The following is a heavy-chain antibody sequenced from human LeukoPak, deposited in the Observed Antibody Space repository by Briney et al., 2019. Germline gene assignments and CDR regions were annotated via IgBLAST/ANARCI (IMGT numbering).Heavy chain of an antibody. CDR3: ATDITDEVGATTFAFDI. Sequence: ASVKVSCKVSGYTLTELSMHWVRQVPGKGLEWMGGFDPEDGETIYAQKFQGRVTMTEDTSTDTAYMELSSLRSEDTAVYYCATDITDEVGATTFAFDIWGQGTMVTVSS. CDR2: FDPEDGET. CDR1: GYTLTELS. V-gene: IGHV1-24*01. J-gene: IGHJ3*02. D-gene: IGHD1-26*01.